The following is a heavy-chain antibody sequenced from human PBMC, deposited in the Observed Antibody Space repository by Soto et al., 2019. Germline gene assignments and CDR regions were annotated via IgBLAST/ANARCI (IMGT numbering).Heavy chain of an antibody. Sequence: GGSLRLSCAVSGFICSSYDMSWVRQAPGKGLEWVSTILVGGSPHYEDSVKGRFTISRDNSKNTLYLQMNSLRAEDTAIYYCANGGTGEGYFDNWGQGALVTVSS. CDR2: ILVGGSP. J-gene: IGHJ4*02. CDR3: ANGGTGEGYFDN. V-gene: IGHV3-23*01. D-gene: IGHD7-27*01. CDR1: GFICSSYD.